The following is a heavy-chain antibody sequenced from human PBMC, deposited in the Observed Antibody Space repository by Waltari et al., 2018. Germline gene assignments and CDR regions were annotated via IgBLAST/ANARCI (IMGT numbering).Heavy chain of an antibody. V-gene: IGHV3-23*01. CDR2: ISMSGT. CDR3: AKAALDYYGSGAYFDH. J-gene: IGHJ4*02. CDR1: GFTFSNYA. Sequence: EVQLLQSGGGLVQPGGSLRLSCAASGFTFSNYAMAWVRQTPGKGLEWVSGISMSGTYYADSVKGRLTLSRDNSKDTLDLQMNSLRADDTAVYYCAKAALDYYGSGAYFDHWGQGALVTVSS. D-gene: IGHD3-10*01.